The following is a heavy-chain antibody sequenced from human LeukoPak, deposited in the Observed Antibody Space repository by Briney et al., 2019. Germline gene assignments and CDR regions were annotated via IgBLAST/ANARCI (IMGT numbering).Heavy chain of an antibody. Sequence: SETLSLTCTVSGDSISTYYWSWIRQPPGKGLEWIGYIYYSGSANYNPSLKSRVTISVDTSKNQFSLKLSSVTAADTAVYYCARDGGVVISIDAFDIWGLGTMVTVSS. CDR1: GDSISTYY. J-gene: IGHJ3*02. V-gene: IGHV4-59*01. CDR3: ARDGGVVISIDAFDI. CDR2: IYYSGSA. D-gene: IGHD3-3*01.